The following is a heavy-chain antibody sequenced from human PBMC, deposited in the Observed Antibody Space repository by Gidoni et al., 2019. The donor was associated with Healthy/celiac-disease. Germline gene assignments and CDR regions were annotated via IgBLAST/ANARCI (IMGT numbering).Heavy chain of an antibody. D-gene: IGHD4-17*01. Sequence: EVQLLESGGGLVQPGGSLRLSCAASGFTFISYAMSWVRQAPGKGLEWGAAISGSGGSTYYADSVKGRFTISRDNSKNTLYLQMNSLRAEDTAVYYCAKVGPATGTYYYYGMDVWGQGTTVTVSS. J-gene: IGHJ6*02. CDR1: GFTFISYA. CDR3: AKVGPATGTYYYYGMDV. V-gene: IGHV3-23*01. CDR2: ISGSGGST.